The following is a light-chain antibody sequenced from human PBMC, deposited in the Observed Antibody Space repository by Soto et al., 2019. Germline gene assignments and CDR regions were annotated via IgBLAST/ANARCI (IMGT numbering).Light chain of an antibody. V-gene: IGKV3-11*01. CDR3: QQRSNWPKT. CDR1: QSVSSY. J-gene: IGKJ1*01. CDR2: DAS. Sequence: EIVLTQAPATLYLSPGESATLSCRASQSVSSYLAWYQQKPGQAPRLLIYDASNRATGIPARFSGSGSGTDFTLTISSLEPEDFAVYYCQQRSNWPKTFGHGTKVEIQ.